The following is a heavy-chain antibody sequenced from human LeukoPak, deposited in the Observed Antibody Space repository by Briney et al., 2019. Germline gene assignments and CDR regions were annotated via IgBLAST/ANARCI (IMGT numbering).Heavy chain of an antibody. Sequence: GGSLRLSCAASGFTFSSYAMHWVRQAPGKGLEYVSAIRSNGGSTYYANSVKGRFTISRDNSKNTLYLQMGSLRAEDMAVYYCAREPRGYYDGSSGYLRHYGMDVWGQGTTVTVYS. V-gene: IGHV3-64*01. CDR3: AREPRGYYDGSSGYLRHYGMDV. CDR2: IRSNGGST. CDR1: GFTFSSYA. D-gene: IGHD3-22*01. J-gene: IGHJ6*02.